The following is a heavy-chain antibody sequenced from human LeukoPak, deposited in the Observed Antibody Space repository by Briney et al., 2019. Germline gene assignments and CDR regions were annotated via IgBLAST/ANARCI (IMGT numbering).Heavy chain of an antibody. CDR3: TTVGSSQGY. V-gene: IGHV3-15*01. D-gene: IGHD1-26*01. J-gene: IGHJ4*02. Sequence: GGSLRLSCAASGFTFSNAWMSWVRQAPGKGLEWGGRIKSKTDGGTTDYAAPVKGRFTISRDDSKNTLYLQMNSLKTEDTAVYYCTTVGSSQGYWGQGTLVTVSS. CDR1: GFTFSNAW. CDR2: IKSKTDGGTT.